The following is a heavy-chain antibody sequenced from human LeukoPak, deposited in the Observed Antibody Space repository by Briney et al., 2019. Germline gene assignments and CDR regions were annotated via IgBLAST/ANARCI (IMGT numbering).Heavy chain of an antibody. D-gene: IGHD4-17*01. CDR3: AGYGVYPY. J-gene: IGHJ4*02. V-gene: IGHV3-48*01. CDR1: GFTVNTYD. CDR2: FGISGTI. Sequence: GGSLRLSCAASGFTVNTYDMHWVRQAPGEGPEWIAYFGISGTIYYADSVRGRFTISRDNAKNSLFLQMNSLRVNDTAIYYCAGYGVYPYWGQGTPVTVSS.